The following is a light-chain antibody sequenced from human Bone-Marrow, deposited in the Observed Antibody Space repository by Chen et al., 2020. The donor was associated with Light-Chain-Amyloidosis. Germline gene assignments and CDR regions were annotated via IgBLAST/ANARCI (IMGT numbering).Light chain of an antibody. V-gene: IGLV3-21*02. J-gene: IGLJ3*02. CDR1: NIGSTS. CDR3: PVWDRSSDRPV. CDR2: DDS. Sequence: SYVLTQPSSVSVAPGQTATIACGGNNIGSTSVHWYQQTPAQAPLLFVYDDSDRPSGIPERLSGYNSGNTATLTISRVEAGDEADYYCPVWDRSSDRPVLGGGTKLTVL.